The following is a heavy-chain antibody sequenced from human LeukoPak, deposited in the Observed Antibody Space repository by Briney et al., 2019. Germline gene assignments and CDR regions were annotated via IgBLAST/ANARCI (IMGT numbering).Heavy chain of an antibody. CDR2: IYPGDSDT. D-gene: IGHD1-26*01. J-gene: IGHJ4*02. CDR1: GYIYTNYW. V-gene: IGHV5-51*01. Sequence: GESLKISCKGYGYIYTNYWIGCVRQVPGKGLEWMGIIYPGDSDTRYSPSFQGQVTISADKSITTAYLQWSSLKASDTAMYYCARRGSGTYSPFDLWGQGTLVTVSS. CDR3: ARRGSGTYSPFDL.